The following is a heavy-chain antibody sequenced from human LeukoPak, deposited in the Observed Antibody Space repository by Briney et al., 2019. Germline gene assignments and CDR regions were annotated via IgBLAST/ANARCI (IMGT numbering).Heavy chain of an antibody. CDR3: ARATNRGSPANAYVY. CDR1: GHTFIDYY. Sequence: EASVKVSCKASGHTFIDYYIHWVRQAPGQGLEWMGLINPTSGATNFAQKFHGRVTVTSDTSISPAYMELSGLRSDDTAIYYCARATNRGSPANAYVYWGQRTLVPVSS. V-gene: IGHV1-2*02. CDR2: INPTSGAT. J-gene: IGHJ4*02. D-gene: IGHD3-16*01.